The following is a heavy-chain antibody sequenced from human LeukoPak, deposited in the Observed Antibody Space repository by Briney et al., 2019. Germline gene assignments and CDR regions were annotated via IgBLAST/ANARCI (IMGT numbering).Heavy chain of an antibody. Sequence: ASVEVSCKASGYTFTSYGISWVRQAPGQGLEWMGWISAYNSNTNYTQKFQGRVTMTTDTSTSTAYMELRSLRSDDTAVYYCARDRSNGYSRRVYYFYMDVWGKGTTVTVSS. CDR2: ISAYNSNT. J-gene: IGHJ6*03. CDR3: ARDRSNGYSRRVYYFYMDV. CDR1: GYTFTSYG. D-gene: IGHD3-22*01. V-gene: IGHV1-18*01.